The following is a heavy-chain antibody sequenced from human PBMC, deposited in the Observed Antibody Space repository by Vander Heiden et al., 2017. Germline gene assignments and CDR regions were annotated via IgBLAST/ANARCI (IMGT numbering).Heavy chain of an antibody. D-gene: IGHD2-8*01. CDR2: IYPGDSDT. CDR1: GYSFTSYW. Sequence: EVQLVQSGAEVKKPGESLTISCKGSGYSFTSYWIGWVRQMPGKGLEWMGIIYPGDSDTRYSPSFQGQVTISADKSISTAYLQWSSLKASDTAMYYCARPLIRYCTNGVCYTDDYWGQGTLVTVSS. V-gene: IGHV5-51*01. J-gene: IGHJ4*02. CDR3: ARPLIRYCTNGVCYTDDY.